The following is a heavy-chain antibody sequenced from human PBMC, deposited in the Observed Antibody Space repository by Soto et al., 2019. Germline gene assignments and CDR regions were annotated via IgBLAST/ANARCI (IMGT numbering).Heavy chain of an antibody. D-gene: IGHD4-17*01. CDR2: INAGNGNT. J-gene: IGHJ4*02. V-gene: IGHV1-3*01. Sequence: GASVKVSCKASGYTFTSYAMLWVRQAPGQRLEWMGWINAGNGNTKYYADSVEGRFTISRDNSKNTVYLQMNSLRLEDTAVYYCARGPSYSDSYFDYWGQGTLVTVSS. CDR1: GYTFTSYA. CDR3: ARGPSYSDSYFDY.